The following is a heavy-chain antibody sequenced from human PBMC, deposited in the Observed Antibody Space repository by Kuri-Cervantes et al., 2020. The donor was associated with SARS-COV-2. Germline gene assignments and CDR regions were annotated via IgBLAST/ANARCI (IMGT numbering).Heavy chain of an antibody. CDR3: ASLSGNYYFDY. J-gene: IGHJ4*02. V-gene: IGHV4-59*12. Sequence: SETLSLTCAVYGGSFSGYYWSWIRQPPGKGLEWIGYIYYSGSTNYNPSLKSRVTVSVDTSKNQFSLKLSSVTAADTAVYYCASLSGNYYFDYWGQGTLVTVSS. CDR2: IYYSGST. D-gene: IGHD1-26*01. CDR1: GGSFSGYY.